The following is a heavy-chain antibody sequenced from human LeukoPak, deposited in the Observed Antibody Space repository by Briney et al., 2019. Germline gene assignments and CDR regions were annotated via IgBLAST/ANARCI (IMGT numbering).Heavy chain of an antibody. CDR2: IIPIFGTA. V-gene: IGHV1-69*05. D-gene: IGHD4-23*01. CDR1: GGTFSSYA. J-gene: IGHJ4*02. Sequence: ASVKVSCKASGGTFSSYAISWVRQAPGQGLEWMGGIIPIFGTANYAQKFQGRVTITTDESTSTAYMELSSPRSEDTAVYYCARVRLRWYYFDYWGQGTLVTVSS. CDR3: ARVRLRWYYFDY.